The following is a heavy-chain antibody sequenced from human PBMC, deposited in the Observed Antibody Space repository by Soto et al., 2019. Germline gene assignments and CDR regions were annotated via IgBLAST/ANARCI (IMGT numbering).Heavy chain of an antibody. Sequence: QPGGSLRLSCVGSGFMFSNNGMHWVRQTPGKGLEWVAFMSYDGSDTFYADSVKGRFTISRDNSKNTLFLHMSNLRAEDTAMYYCTIVRVADSALDHWGQGTLVTVS. CDR2: MSYDGSDT. CDR3: TIVRVADSALDH. V-gene: IGHV3-30*02. D-gene: IGHD3-10*02. CDR1: GFMFSNNG. J-gene: IGHJ4*02.